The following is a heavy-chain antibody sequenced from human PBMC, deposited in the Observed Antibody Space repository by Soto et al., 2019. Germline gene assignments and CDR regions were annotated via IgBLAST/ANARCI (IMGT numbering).Heavy chain of an antibody. CDR1: GYTFTSYY. J-gene: IGHJ4*02. V-gene: IGHV1-46*03. D-gene: IGHD3-9*01. Sequence: QVQLVQSGAEVKKPGASVKVSCKASGYTFTSYYMHWVRQAPGQGLEWMGIINPSGGSTSYAQKFQGRVTMNRDTSTSTVYMELSSLRSEDTAVYYCARGRVGSADWFYFDYWGQGTLVTVSS. CDR2: INPSGGST. CDR3: ARGRVGSADWFYFDY.